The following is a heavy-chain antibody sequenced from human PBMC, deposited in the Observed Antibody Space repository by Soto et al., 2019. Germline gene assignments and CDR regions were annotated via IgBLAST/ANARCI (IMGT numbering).Heavy chain of an antibody. Sequence: LGESLKISCKGSGYSFSSHWIGWVRQMPGKGLDWMGIIYPGDSDTRYSPSFLGQVTISADKSINTAYLQWSSLKASDTAMYYCARQGNGAEGFDFWGQGALVTVPS. J-gene: IGHJ4*02. CDR2: IYPGDSDT. CDR1: GYSFSSHW. D-gene: IGHD4-17*01. CDR3: ARQGNGAEGFDF. V-gene: IGHV5-51*01.